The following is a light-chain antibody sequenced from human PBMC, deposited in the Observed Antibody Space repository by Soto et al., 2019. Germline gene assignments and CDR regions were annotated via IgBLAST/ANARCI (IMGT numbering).Light chain of an antibody. CDR1: QSVSSSH. CDR2: GAS. CDR3: QQYGDSPMYT. V-gene: IGKV3-20*01. J-gene: IGKJ2*01. Sequence: EIVLTQSPGTLSSSPGERATLSCRASQSVSSSHLAWYQQKPGQAPRLLIYGASSRATGIPDRFSGSGSGTDFSLTISSLEHEDFAVYFCQQYGDSPMYTFGQGTKLEIK.